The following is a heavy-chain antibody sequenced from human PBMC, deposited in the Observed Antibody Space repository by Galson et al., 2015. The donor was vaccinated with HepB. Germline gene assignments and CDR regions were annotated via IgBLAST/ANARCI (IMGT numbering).Heavy chain of an antibody. J-gene: IGHJ6*02. V-gene: IGHV3-15*01. CDR3: TTDRYGSGWYPRGYYYYGMDV. D-gene: IGHD6-19*01. CDR1: GFTFSNAW. CDR2: IKSKTDGGTT. Sequence: SLRLSCAASGFTFSNAWMSWVRQAPGKGLEWVGRIKSKTDGGTTDYAAPVKGRFTISRDDSKNTLYLQMNSLKTEDTAVYYCTTDRYGSGWYPRGYYYYGMDVWGQGTTVTVSS.